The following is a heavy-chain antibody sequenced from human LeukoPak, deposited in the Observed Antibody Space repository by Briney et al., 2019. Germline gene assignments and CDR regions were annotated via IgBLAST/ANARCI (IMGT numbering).Heavy chain of an antibody. CDR2: ISGSGGST. V-gene: IGHV3-23*01. Sequence: GGSLRLSCAASESPFTTNPISGVRKAPGNGLEWVSEISGSGGSTYYADSVKGRFTISRDNSKNTVYLQMNSLRTEDTAVYYCARGRFDPWGQGTLVTVSS. CDR3: ARGRFDP. J-gene: IGHJ5*02. CDR1: ESPFTTNP.